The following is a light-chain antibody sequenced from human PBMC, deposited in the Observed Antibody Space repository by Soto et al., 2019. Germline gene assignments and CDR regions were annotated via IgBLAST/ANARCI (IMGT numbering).Light chain of an antibody. CDR3: QQDYSWT. CDR1: QRVSSGY. Sequence: PGERVTLSCRASQRVSSGYLTWYQQKPGQAPRLLIYGASTRATSIPARFSGSGSGTDFTLTISSLQPEDFAVYHCQQDYSWTFGQGTKVEIK. V-gene: IGKV3D-7*01. J-gene: IGKJ1*01. CDR2: GAS.